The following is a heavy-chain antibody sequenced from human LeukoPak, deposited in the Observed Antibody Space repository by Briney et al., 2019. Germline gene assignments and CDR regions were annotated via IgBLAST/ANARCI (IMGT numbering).Heavy chain of an antibody. V-gene: IGHV3-23*01. CDR3: ARDMQLST. J-gene: IGHJ3*01. CDR2: NSSANS. CDR1: GFPFSGFA. D-gene: IGHD3-16*02. Sequence: GGSLRLSCAASGFPFSGFAMSGVRQAPGEGLEWVSLNSSANSHYTDSVRGRFTISRDNSKDTLFLQMNSLRAEDTAIYYCARDMQLSTWGLGTMVTVSS.